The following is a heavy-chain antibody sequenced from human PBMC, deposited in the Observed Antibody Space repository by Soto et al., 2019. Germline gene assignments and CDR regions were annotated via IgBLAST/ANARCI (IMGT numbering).Heavy chain of an antibody. CDR1: GFTFSSYW. V-gene: IGHV3-74*01. CDR2: ITGDGSTT. J-gene: IGHJ6*03. Sequence: PGGSLRLSCAASGFTFSSYWMHWVRQAPGKGLVWVSRITGDGSTTSYADSVKGRFTISRDNAKNTLCLQMNSLRAEDTAVYYCARDLSWGSNWYYYMDVWGKGTTVTVSS. D-gene: IGHD1-1*01. CDR3: ARDLSWGSNWYYYMDV.